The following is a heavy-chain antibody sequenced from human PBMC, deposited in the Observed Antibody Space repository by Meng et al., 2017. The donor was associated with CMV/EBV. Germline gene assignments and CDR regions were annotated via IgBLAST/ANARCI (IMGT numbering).Heavy chain of an antibody. J-gene: IGHJ5*02. V-gene: IGHV1-18*01. Sequence: ASVKVSCKASGYTFTSYGISWVRQAPGQGLEWMGWISTYNDDIKYGQKFRGRLTMTTDTSTSTAYMELRSLISDDTAVYYCARDRCGTCPSGWWFDPWGQGTLVTVSS. D-gene: IGHD1-26*01. CDR3: ARDRCGTCPSGWWFDP. CDR2: ISTYNDDI. CDR1: GYTFTSYG.